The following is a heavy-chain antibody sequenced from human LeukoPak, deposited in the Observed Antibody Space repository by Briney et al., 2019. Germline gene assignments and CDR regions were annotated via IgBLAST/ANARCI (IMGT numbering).Heavy chain of an antibody. Sequence: ASVKVSCKASGFTFTAYYMHWVRQAPGQGLEWMGWINPNSGGTNYAQKFQGRVTMTRDTSISTAYMELSRLRSDDTAVYYCARDGDIVVVVAADRFDYWGQGTLVTISS. CDR3: ARDGDIVVVVAADRFDY. D-gene: IGHD2-15*01. V-gene: IGHV1-2*02. CDR2: INPNSGGT. J-gene: IGHJ4*02. CDR1: GFTFTAYY.